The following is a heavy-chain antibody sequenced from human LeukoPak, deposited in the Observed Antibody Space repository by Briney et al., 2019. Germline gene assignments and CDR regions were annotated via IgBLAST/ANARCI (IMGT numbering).Heavy chain of an antibody. J-gene: IGHJ4*02. CDR1: GFTFGTHA. D-gene: IGHD3-10*01. CDR3: AKDRITMVRGGPYFDY. V-gene: IGHV3-23*01. CDR2: MSGSGDTT. Sequence: PGGSLRLSCAASGFTFGTHAMTWVRQAPGKGLEWVSGMSGSGDTTYYADSVKGRFTISRDNSKNTLYLQMNSLRAEDTAVYYCAKDRITMVRGGPYFDYWGQGTLVTVSS.